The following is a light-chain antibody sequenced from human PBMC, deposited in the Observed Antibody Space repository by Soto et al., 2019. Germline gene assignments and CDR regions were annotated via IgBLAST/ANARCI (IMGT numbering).Light chain of an antibody. V-gene: IGKV4-1*01. Sequence: DIVMTQSPDSLAVSLGERATINCKSSQSVLYSSNNKNYLAWYQQKPGQSPKLLISWASTRESGVPDRFSGSGSGTDFTLTIGSLQAEDVAVYYCQQYHSSPSTFGQGTRLEIK. CDR1: QSVLYSSNNKNY. CDR2: WAS. CDR3: QQYHSSPST. J-gene: IGKJ5*01.